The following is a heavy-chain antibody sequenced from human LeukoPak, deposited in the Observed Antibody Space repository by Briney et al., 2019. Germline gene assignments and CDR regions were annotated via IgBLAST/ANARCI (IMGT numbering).Heavy chain of an antibody. J-gene: IGHJ5*02. CDR2: ISWNSGSI. D-gene: IGHD6-6*01. CDR3: AKDGGGTSLAASNWFDP. CDR1: GFTFDDYA. Sequence: GRSLRLSCAASGFTFDDYAMHWVRQAPGKGLEWVPGISWNSGSIGYADSVKGRFTISRDNAKNSLYLQMNSLRAEDTALYYCAKDGGGTSLAASNWFDPWRQGTLVTVSP. V-gene: IGHV3-9*01.